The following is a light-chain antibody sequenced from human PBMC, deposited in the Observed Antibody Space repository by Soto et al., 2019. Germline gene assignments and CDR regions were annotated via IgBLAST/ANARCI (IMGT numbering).Light chain of an antibody. J-gene: IGLJ1*01. Sequence: QSVLTQPASVTGSPGQSITISCTGTSSDVGSYNVVSWYQQHPGKAPKLMIYEGSKRPSGVSDRFSGSKSGNTASLTISGLQADDDTDYYCSSYAGSSTLVFGTGTKVTVL. CDR2: EGS. CDR1: SSDVGSYNV. V-gene: IGLV2-23*01. CDR3: SSYAGSSTLV.